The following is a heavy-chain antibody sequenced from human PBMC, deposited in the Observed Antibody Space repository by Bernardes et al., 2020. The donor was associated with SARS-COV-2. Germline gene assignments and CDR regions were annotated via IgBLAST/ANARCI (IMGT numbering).Heavy chain of an antibody. J-gene: IGHJ4*02. V-gene: IGHV3-23*01. CDR3: AKALMSGFGELLSYFDY. Sequence: GGSLRLSCAASGFTFSSYAMSWVRQAPGKGLEWVSAISGSGSSTYYADSVKGRFTISRDNSKNTLYLQMNSLRAEDTAVYYCAKALMSGFGELLSYFDYWGQGTLVTVSS. CDR1: GFTFSSYA. D-gene: IGHD3-10*01. CDR2: ISGSGSST.